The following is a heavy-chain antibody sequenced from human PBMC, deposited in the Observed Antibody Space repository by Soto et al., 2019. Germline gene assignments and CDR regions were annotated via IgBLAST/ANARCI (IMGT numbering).Heavy chain of an antibody. J-gene: IGHJ6*02. CDR1: GFTFSSYW. CDR2: INSDGSST. V-gene: IGHV3-74*01. CDR3: ARNRGGIVVVPAAYGMDV. Sequence: GSLRLSCAASGFTFSSYWMHWVRQAPGKGLVWVSRINSDGSSTSYADSVKGRFTISRDNAKNTLYLQMNSLRAEDTAVYYCARNRGGIVVVPAAYGMDVWGQGTTVTVSS. D-gene: IGHD2-2*01.